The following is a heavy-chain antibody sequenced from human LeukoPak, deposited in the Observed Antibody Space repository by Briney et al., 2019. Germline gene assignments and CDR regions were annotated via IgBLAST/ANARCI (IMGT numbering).Heavy chain of an antibody. CDR2: ISYDGSNK. Sequence: PGRSLSLSCAASGFTFSRYGMHWVRQAPGKGLEWVSFISYDGSNKDYGDSVRGRFTISRDNSKNTLYLQMNSLRGEDTAVYYCAKDLQVTPDYWGQGTLVTVSS. D-gene: IGHD2-21*02. CDR3: AKDLQVTPDY. J-gene: IGHJ4*02. V-gene: IGHV3-30*18. CDR1: GFTFSRYG.